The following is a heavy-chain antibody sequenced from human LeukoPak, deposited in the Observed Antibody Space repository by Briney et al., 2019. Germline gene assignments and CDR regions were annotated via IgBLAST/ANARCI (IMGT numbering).Heavy chain of an antibody. V-gene: IGHV3-21*04. CDR2: ISSTSAYI. J-gene: IGHJ3*02. CDR1: GFTFSTYS. Sequence: GGSLRLSCAASGFTFSTYSMNWVRQAPGKGLEWVSTISSTSAYIYYADSVKGRFTISRDSAKNSLYLQMNSLRAEDTAVYYCARLKGYYDILTGYYPDAFDIWGQGTMVTVSS. D-gene: IGHD3-9*01. CDR3: ARLKGYYDILTGYYPDAFDI.